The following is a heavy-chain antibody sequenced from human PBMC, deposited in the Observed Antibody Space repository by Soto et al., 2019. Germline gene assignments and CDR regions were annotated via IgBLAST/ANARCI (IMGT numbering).Heavy chain of an antibody. CDR1: GFAFSSRS. V-gene: IGHV3-23*01. CDR3: AKGRSSAYYYYYMDV. Sequence: HPGGALRLAERGAGFAFSSRSMSWVLQAPGKGLEWVSAISGSGGSTYYADSVKGRFTISRDNSKNTLYLQMNSLRAEDTAVYYCAKGRSSAYYYYYMDVWGKGTTVTVSS. J-gene: IGHJ6*03. CDR2: ISGSGGST. D-gene: IGHD6-6*01.